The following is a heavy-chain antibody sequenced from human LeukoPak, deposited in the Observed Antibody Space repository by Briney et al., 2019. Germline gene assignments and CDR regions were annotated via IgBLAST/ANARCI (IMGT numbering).Heavy chain of an antibody. Sequence: TAAETLSLTCTVSGGSITYYFWSWIRRPAGKGLEWIGRIYASGSPNYHPSLKSRVPMSVDSAKIQCSLNLSSVTAADTAVYYCARGGRFPDAWGQGTRVTVSS. CDR3: ARGGRFPDA. CDR2: IYASGSP. D-gene: IGHD3/OR15-3a*01. J-gene: IGHJ5*02. CDR1: GGSITYYF. V-gene: IGHV4-4*07.